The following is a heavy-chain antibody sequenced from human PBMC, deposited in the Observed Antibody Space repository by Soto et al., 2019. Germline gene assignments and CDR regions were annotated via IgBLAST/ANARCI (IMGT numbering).Heavy chain of an antibody. CDR3: AGVDYGDYGYFDS. J-gene: IGHJ4*02. CDR1: GYTFTSYG. D-gene: IGHD4-17*01. CDR2: ISASHGNT. Sequence: QVQLVQSGAEVKKPGASVKVSCKASGYTFTSYGISWVRQAPGQGLEWMGWISASHGNTNYAQKPQGRVTMTTDTSPSTAYMEPWRLRSDVTAVYYCAGVDYGDYGYFDSWGQGTLVTVSS. V-gene: IGHV1-18*01.